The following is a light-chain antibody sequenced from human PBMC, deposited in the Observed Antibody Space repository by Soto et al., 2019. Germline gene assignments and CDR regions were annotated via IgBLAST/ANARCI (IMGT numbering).Light chain of an antibody. Sequence: DIVMTQSPDSLAVSLGERGTINCKSSQSVLYSSNNKNYLAWYQQTPGQPPKXXIYWASTRASGVPDRFSGSGAGTDFTRTISSLQAEDVAVDYCQQYYSTSWTFGQGTKVDIK. CDR1: QSVLYSSNNKNY. CDR3: QQYYSTSWT. J-gene: IGKJ1*01. CDR2: WAS. V-gene: IGKV4-1*01.